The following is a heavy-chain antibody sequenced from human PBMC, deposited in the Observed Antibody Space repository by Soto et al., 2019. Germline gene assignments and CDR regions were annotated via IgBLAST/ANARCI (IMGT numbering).Heavy chain of an antibody. Sequence: QLQLQESGPGLVKPSETLSLTCTVSADSSTISNSYWGWLRQPPGKGLQWIGSSSYNGGTFYNPSLKGRVAISVDTSKKQSSLQVTSVTAADTAMYFCVRHRIEVVWRGFDYWGQGSPVTVSS. D-gene: IGHD1-1*01. CDR1: ADSSTISNSY. CDR2: SSYNGGT. J-gene: IGHJ4*02. V-gene: IGHV4-39*01. CDR3: VRHRIEVVWRGFDY.